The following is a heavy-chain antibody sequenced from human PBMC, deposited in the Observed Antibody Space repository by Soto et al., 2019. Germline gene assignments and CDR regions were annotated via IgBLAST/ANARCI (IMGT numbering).Heavy chain of an antibody. CDR2: ISSSSSYI. CDR1: GFTFSSYS. V-gene: IGHV3-21*01. D-gene: IGHD2-2*01. Sequence: EVQLVESGGGLVKPGGSLRLSCAASGFTFSSYSMNWVRQAPGKGLEWVSSISSSSSYIYYADSVKGRFTISRDNASHCLELRMSGLRAEDTAVYYCARASKDIVVVRAQDAFDIWGQGRMVTVSS. J-gene: IGHJ3*02. CDR3: ARASKDIVVVRAQDAFDI.